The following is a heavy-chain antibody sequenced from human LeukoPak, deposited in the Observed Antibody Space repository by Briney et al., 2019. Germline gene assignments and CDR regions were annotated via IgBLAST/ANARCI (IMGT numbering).Heavy chain of an antibody. J-gene: IGHJ5*02. CDR1: GYTLTELS. Sequence: ASVKVSCKVSGYTLTELSMHWVRQAPGQGLEWMGGIIPIFGTANYAQKFQGRVTITADESTSTAYMELSSLRSEDTAVYYCARDEYYDSSGWFDPWGQGTLVTVSS. CDR2: IIPIFGTA. D-gene: IGHD3-22*01. V-gene: IGHV1-69*13. CDR3: ARDEYYDSSGWFDP.